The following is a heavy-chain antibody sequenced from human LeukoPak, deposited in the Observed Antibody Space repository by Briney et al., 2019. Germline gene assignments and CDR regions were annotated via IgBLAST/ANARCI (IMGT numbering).Heavy chain of an antibody. Sequence: GASVKVSCKASGYTFTSYYMHWVRQAPGQGLEWMGIINPSGGSTSYAQKFQGRVTMTRDTSTSTVYMELSSLRSEDTAVYYCARERYDFWSGPRGWFDPWGQGTLVTVSS. CDR1: GYTFTSYY. CDR2: INPSGGST. D-gene: IGHD3-3*01. J-gene: IGHJ5*02. V-gene: IGHV1-46*01. CDR3: ARERYDFWSGPRGWFDP.